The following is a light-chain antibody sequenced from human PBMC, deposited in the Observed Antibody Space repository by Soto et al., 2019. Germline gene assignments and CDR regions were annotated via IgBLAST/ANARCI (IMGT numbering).Light chain of an antibody. CDR1: QDINIY. V-gene: IGKV1-33*01. Sequence: DIQMTQSLSSLSASVGDRVTITCQASQDINIYLNWYQQKPGKAPKLLIYDASNLETGVPSRFSGSGSGTEFTFTISSLQPEDIATYFCQQYLNLLTFGGGTKVEIK. J-gene: IGKJ4*01. CDR3: QQYLNLLT. CDR2: DAS.